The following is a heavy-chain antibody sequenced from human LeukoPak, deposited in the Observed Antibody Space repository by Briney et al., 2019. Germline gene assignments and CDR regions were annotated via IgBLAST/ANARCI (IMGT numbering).Heavy chain of an antibody. CDR1: GYTFTSYD. CDR2: MNPNSGNT. D-gene: IGHD2-2*02. CDR3: ARGHRYCSSTSCYSVDY. J-gene: IGHJ4*02. Sequence: ASVKVSCKASGYTFTSYDINWVRQATGQGLEWMGWMNPNSGNTGYAQKFQGRVTMTRNTSISTAHMELSSLRSEDTAVYYCARGHRYCSSTSCYSVDYWGQGTLVTVSS. V-gene: IGHV1-8*01.